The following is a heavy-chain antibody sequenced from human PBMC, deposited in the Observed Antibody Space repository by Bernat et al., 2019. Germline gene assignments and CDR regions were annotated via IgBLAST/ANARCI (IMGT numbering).Heavy chain of an antibody. CDR3: AKDGAARPGPRFDY. CDR1: GFIFSSNA. D-gene: IGHD6-6*01. Sequence: EVQLLESGGGLVQPGGSLRLSCAASGFIFSSNAMSWVRQAPEKGLEWVSTISHDGSTYYADSGKGRFTISKYNSKNTLYLQMDSLRAEDTAVYYCAKDGAARPGPRFDYWGEGTLITVSS. V-gene: IGHV3-23*01. CDR2: ISHDGST. J-gene: IGHJ4*02.